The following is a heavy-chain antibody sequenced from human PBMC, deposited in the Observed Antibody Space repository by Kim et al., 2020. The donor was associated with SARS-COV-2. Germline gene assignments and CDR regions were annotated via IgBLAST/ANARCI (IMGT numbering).Heavy chain of an antibody. D-gene: IGHD1-1*01. V-gene: IGHV3-30*02. Sequence: YYADSVSGRFTLSINTSKNTLYLQMAALRDEDTDVYYCAKDQGGAWTFACWGQGTLVTVSS. CDR3: AKDQGGAWTFAC. J-gene: IGHJ4*02.